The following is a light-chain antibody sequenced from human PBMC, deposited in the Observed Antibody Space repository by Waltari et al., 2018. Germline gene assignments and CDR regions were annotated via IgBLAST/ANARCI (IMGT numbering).Light chain of an antibody. CDR2: DAS. J-gene: IGKJ2*01. V-gene: IGKV1-33*01. CDR1: QDISNS. Sequence: DLQLTQSPSSLSASVGDRVTITCQASQDISNSLNWYQQKPGKAPQLLIYDASNLKTGGPSRFSGSGSGTDVSFSISSLQPEDIATYYCQQSDNLLYTFGRGTKLEIK. CDR3: QQSDNLLYT.